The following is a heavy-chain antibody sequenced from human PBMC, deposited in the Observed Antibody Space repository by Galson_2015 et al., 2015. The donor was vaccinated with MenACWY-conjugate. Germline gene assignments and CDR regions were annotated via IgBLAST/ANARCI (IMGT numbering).Heavy chain of an antibody. Sequence: SLRLSCAASGFTFSSYAMSWVRQAPGKGLEWVSAISGSGGSTYYADSVKGRFTISRDNSKNTLHLQMNSLRAEDTAVYYCAKGTGKAEPYFDYWGQGTLVTVSS. J-gene: IGHJ4*02. CDR3: AKGTGKAEPYFDY. V-gene: IGHV3-23*01. CDR1: GFTFSSYA. CDR2: ISGSGGST. D-gene: IGHD1-14*01.